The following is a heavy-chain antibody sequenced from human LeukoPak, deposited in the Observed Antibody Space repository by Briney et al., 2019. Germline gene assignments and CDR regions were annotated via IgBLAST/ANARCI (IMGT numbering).Heavy chain of an antibody. CDR2: IYYSGST. V-gene: IGHV4-59*08. CDR1: GGSISSYY. CDR3: ARLTADGWFDP. J-gene: IGHJ5*02. Sequence: SETLSLTCTVSGGSISSYYWSWIRQPPGKRLEWIGYIYYSGSTNYNPSLKSRVTISVDTSKNQFSLKLSSVTAADTAVYYCARLTADGWFDPWGQGTLVTVSS.